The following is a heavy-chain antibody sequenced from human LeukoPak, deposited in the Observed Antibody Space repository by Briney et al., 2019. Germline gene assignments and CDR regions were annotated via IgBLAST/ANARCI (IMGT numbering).Heavy chain of an antibody. CDR3: VRGSRVYCGGDCYYY. V-gene: IGHV4-34*01. J-gene: IGHJ4*02. CDR2: IDPSGST. D-gene: IGHD2-21*02. CDR1: GGAFSGYY. Sequence: SETLSLTCTVFGGAFSGYYWSWIRQPPDKGLEWIGEIDPSGSTNYNPSLKTRVTISTDTSKNHFSLSLNSVTAADTGVYYCVRGSRVYCGGDCYYYWGQGTLVTVSS.